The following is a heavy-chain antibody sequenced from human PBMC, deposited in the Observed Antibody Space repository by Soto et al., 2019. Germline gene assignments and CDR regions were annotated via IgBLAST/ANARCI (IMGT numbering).Heavy chain of an antibody. V-gene: IGHV3-33*01. CDR3: ARDHLYYFDY. CDR1: GFTFSSYG. J-gene: IGHJ4*02. CDR2: IWYDGSNK. Sequence: QVQLVESGGGVVQPGGSLRLSCAASGFTFSSYGMHWVRQAPGKGLEWVAVIWYDGSNKYYADSVKGRFTISRDNSKNTLYLQMNSLRAEDTAVDYCARDHLYYFDYWGQGTLVTVSS.